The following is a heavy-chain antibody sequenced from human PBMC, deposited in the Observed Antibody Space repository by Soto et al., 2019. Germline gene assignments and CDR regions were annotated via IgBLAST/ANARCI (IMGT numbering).Heavy chain of an antibody. CDR3: ARSSGGNFGIIIEGNNWFAP. D-gene: IGHD1-26*01. Sequence: ASVKVSCKAPRDTFTSYYINWVRQAPGQGLEWMGVINPHGGSTAYAQKFKGRVTLTRDTSASTVYMEVSSLTSEDTAMYYCARSSGGNFGIIIEGNNWFAPFGQRTLVAFYS. CDR1: RDTFTSYY. V-gene: IGHV1-46*01. J-gene: IGHJ5*02. CDR2: INPHGGST.